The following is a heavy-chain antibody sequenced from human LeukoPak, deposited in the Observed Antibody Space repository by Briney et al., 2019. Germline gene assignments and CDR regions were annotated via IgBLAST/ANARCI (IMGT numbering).Heavy chain of an antibody. CDR1: GFTFSSYG. V-gene: IGHV3-30*02. CDR3: ARVIFGVRGDAFDI. Sequence: GGSLRLPCAASGFTFSSYGMHWVRQAPGKGLEWVAFIRYDGSNKYYADSVKGRFTISRDNSKNTLYLQMNSLRAEDTAVYYCARVIFGVRGDAFDIWGQGTMVTVSS. CDR2: IRYDGSNK. D-gene: IGHD3-10*02. J-gene: IGHJ3*02.